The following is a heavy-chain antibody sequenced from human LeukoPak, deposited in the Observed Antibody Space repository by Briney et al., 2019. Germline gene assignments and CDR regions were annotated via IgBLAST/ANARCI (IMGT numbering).Heavy chain of an antibody. Sequence: GASVKVSCKASGGTFSSYAISWVRQAPGQGLEWMGRIIPILGIANYAQKFQGRVTITADKSTSTAYMELSSLRSEDTAVYYCARFIPYDHSNYLQGLYYGMDVWGQGTTVTVSS. D-gene: IGHD4-4*01. CDR3: ARFIPYDHSNYLQGLYYGMDV. V-gene: IGHV1-69*04. J-gene: IGHJ6*02. CDR1: GGTFSSYA. CDR2: IIPILGIA.